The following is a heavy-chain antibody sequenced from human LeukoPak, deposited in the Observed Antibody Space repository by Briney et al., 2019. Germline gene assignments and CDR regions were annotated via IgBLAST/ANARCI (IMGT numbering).Heavy chain of an antibody. Sequence: GGSLRLSCAASGFTVSSNYMNWVRQAPGKGLEWVSVIDSGDRTYYADSVKGRFTISRDNSKNTLYLQMNSLRAEDTAIYYCARDERLLSFLKWGQGTLVTVSS. CDR2: IDSGDRT. D-gene: IGHD3-3*01. CDR3: ARDERLLSFLK. J-gene: IGHJ4*02. V-gene: IGHV3-66*01. CDR1: GFTVSSNY.